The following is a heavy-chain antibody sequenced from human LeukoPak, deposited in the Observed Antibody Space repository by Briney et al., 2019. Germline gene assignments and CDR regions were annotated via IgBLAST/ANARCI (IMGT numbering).Heavy chain of an antibody. CDR2: ISGSGGST. Sequence: GGALRLSCAASGFTFSSYAMSWVRQAPGKGLEWVSAISGSGGSTYYADSVKGLFTISRDNSKNTLYLQMNSLRAEDTAVYYCAKLEKGRILLHAFDIWGQGTMVTVSS. CDR1: GFTFSSYA. D-gene: IGHD5-24*01. CDR3: AKLEKGRILLHAFDI. V-gene: IGHV3-23*01. J-gene: IGHJ3*02.